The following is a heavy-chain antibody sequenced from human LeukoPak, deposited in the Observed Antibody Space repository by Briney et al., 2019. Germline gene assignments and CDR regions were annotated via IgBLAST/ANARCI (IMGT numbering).Heavy chain of an antibody. Sequence: GGSLRLSCAASGFTFSSYWMSWVRQAPGKGLEWVANIKQDGSEKYYVDSVKGRFTISRDNAKNLLYLQMNSLRAEDTAVYYCARDNVDVVTAHDYRGQGTLVTVSS. CDR3: ARDNVDVVTAHDY. CDR1: GFTFSSYW. J-gene: IGHJ4*02. CDR2: IKQDGSEK. V-gene: IGHV3-7*01. D-gene: IGHD2-21*02.